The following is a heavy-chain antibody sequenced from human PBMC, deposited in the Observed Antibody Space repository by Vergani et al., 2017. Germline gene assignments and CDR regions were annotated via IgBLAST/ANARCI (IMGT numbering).Heavy chain of an antibody. D-gene: IGHD2-21*02. Sequence: QVQLQQWGAGLLKPSETLSLTCSVSGGSISSYYWNWIRQPPGKGLEWIGYIYDSESTNYNPSLKSRVTISVDTARNQFSLRLTSVTAADTAVYYCARAYGDGDCGGYYPVYYYYYMDVWGKGTTVTVSS. CDR1: GGSISSYY. V-gene: IGHV4-59*01. CDR3: ARAYGDGDCGGYYPVYYYYYMDV. CDR2: IYDSEST. J-gene: IGHJ6*03.